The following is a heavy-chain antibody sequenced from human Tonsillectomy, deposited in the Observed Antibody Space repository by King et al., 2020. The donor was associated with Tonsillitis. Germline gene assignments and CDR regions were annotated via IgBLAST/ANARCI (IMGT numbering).Heavy chain of an antibody. V-gene: IGHV3-23*04. D-gene: IGHD6-19*01. J-gene: IGHJ2*01. CDR1: GFTFSSYA. CDR2: ISDNGGST. Sequence: VQLVESGGDLVQPGGSLRLSCAASGFTFSSYAMNWVRQAPGKGLEWVSGISDNGGSTYYADSVKGRFTISRDNSKNTLYMQMNSLRAEDTAVYYCANAPRDSSGWSDWYVNLLGRGTLVTVSS. CDR3: ANAPRDSSGWSDWYVNL.